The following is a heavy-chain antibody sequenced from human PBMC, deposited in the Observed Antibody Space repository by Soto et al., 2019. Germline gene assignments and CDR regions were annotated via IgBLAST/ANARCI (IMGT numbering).Heavy chain of an antibody. D-gene: IGHD1-1*01. CDR3: TTGGATEH. V-gene: IGHV3-7*01. J-gene: IGHJ4*02. Sequence: EVQLVDSGGGLVQPGGSLRLSCAVSGFIFSDYRMSWVRQAPGKGLEWVANIKQDGSDTKYVNSVKGRFTISRDNVKNSLYLQMNSLRAEDTAVSYCTTGGATEHWGQGTLVTVSS. CDR2: IKQDGSDT. CDR1: GFIFSDYR.